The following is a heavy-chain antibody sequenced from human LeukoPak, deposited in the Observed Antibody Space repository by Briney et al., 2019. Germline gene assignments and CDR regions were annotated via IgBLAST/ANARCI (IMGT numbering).Heavy chain of an antibody. D-gene: IGHD6-13*01. CDR1: GFTLSSYA. CDR2: ISGSGGST. Sequence: GGSLRLSCAASGFTLSSYAMSWVRQAPGKGLEWVSAISGSGGSTYYTDSVKGRFTISRDNSKNTLYLQMNSLRAEDTAVYYCAKRMWAAAAGDYVDYWGQGTLVTVSS. V-gene: IGHV3-23*01. J-gene: IGHJ4*02. CDR3: AKRMWAAAAGDYVDY.